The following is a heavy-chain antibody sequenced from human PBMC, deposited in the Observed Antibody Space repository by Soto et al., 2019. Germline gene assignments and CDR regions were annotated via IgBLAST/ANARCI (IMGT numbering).Heavy chain of an antibody. V-gene: IGHV4-39*01. CDR3: ARQGGAAATTYFDY. D-gene: IGHD6-13*01. J-gene: IGHJ4*02. Sequence: QLQLQESGPGLVKPSETLSLTCTVSGASISSGSYYWVWIRQPPGKGLEWIGNIYYSGSTYYNPSLKSRVTISVDTSKNQFSLKLSSVTAADTAVYYCARQGGAAATTYFDYWGQGTLVTVSS. CDR2: IYYSGST. CDR1: GASISSGSYY.